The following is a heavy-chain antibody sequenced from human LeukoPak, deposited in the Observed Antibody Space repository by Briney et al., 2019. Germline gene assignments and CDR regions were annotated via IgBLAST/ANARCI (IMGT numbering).Heavy chain of an antibody. CDR3: ARGPYCSSTSCYDGDYFDY. J-gene: IGHJ4*02. CDR1: GYTFTGYY. Sequence: ASVKVSCKASGYTFTGYYMHWVRQAPGQGLEWMGWINPNSGGTKYAQKFQGRATMTRDTSISTAYMELSRLRSDDTAVYYCARGPYCSSTSCYDGDYFDYWGQGTLVTVSS. CDR2: INPNSGGT. D-gene: IGHD2-2*01. V-gene: IGHV1-2*02.